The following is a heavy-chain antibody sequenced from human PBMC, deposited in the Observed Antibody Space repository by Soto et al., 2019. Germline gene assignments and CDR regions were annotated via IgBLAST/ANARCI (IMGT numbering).Heavy chain of an antibody. Sequence: GGSPRLSCASSGFTFSSYAMSWVRQAPGKGLEWVSAISGSGGSTGYADSVKGRFTISRDNAKNSLYLQMNSLRAEDTALYYCAKAGRAAYYYYYMDVWGKGTTVTVSS. J-gene: IGHJ6*03. CDR3: AKAGRAAYYYYYMDV. CDR2: ISGSGGST. V-gene: IGHV3-23*01. D-gene: IGHD3-10*01. CDR1: GFTFSSYA.